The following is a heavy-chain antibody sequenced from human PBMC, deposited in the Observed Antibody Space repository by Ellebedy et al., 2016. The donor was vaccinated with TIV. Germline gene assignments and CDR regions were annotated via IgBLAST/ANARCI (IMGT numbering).Heavy chain of an antibody. CDR3: AKEWDRYLTAPYYFDC. V-gene: IGHV3-23*01. CDR1: GFTFSNYA. D-gene: IGHD3-9*01. Sequence: PGGSLRLSCEASGFTFSNYALSWVRQAPGKGLEWVSVISGSGDGTSYAGSVKGRFTISRDNSKNTVYLQMNSLRGEDTAVYYCAKEWDRYLTAPYYFDCWGQGILVTVSS. CDR2: ISGSGDGT. J-gene: IGHJ4*02.